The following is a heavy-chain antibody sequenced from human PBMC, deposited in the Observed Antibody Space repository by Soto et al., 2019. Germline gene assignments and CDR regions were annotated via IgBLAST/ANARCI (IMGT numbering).Heavy chain of an antibody. J-gene: IGHJ6*03. V-gene: IGHV3-7*01. D-gene: IGHD1-1*01. CDR1: GFSFRDYW. CDR2: IKQDGSDK. Sequence: GSLRLSCVASGFSFRDYWVTWVRQAPGKGLDWVANIKQDGSDKYYLDSLRGRFTISRDNTKNSVFLLMNSLRAEDTAVYYWARGKDGRRAGTYYFDMDVWGKGTTVTVSS. CDR3: ARGKDGRRAGTYYFDMDV.